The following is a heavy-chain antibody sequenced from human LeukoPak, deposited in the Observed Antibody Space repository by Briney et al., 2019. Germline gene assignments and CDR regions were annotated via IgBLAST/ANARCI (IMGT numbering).Heavy chain of an antibody. Sequence: SETLSLTCAVSGGSFSGYYWSWIRQPPGKGLEWIGEINHSGSTNYNPSLKSRVTISVDTSKNQFSLKLSSVTAADTAVYYCARGGVARIRGTEYWGRGTLVTVSS. CDR1: GGSFSGYY. CDR3: ARGGVARIRGTEY. CDR2: INHSGST. J-gene: IGHJ4*02. V-gene: IGHV4-34*01. D-gene: IGHD5-12*01.